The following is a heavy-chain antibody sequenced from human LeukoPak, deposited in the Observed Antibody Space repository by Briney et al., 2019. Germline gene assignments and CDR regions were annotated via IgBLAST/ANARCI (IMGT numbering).Heavy chain of an antibody. J-gene: IGHJ4*02. CDR2: IYYSGST. D-gene: IGHD4/OR15-4a*01. CDR3: ARDGGANRNFDY. CDR1: GGSISSSSYY. V-gene: IGHV4-39*07. Sequence: SETLSLTCTVSGGSISSSSYYWGWIRQPPGKGLEWIGSIYYSGSTYYNPSLKSRVTISVDMSKNQFSLKLSSVTAADTAVYYCARDGGANRNFDYWGQGMLVTVSS.